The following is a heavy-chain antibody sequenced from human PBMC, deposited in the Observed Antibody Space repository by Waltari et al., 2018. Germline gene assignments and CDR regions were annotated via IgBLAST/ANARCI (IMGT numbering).Heavy chain of an antibody. D-gene: IGHD1-1*01. Sequence: DVLLVESGGGLVKPGGSLRLSCVGSGFSFSGYAMNWVRQAPGQGLEGVVSFRIGTRSNKYYADSVKGRFTISRDDGKDSVYLQMNSLRVEDTAIYFCARERAWTGGFDFWGHGTPVTVSS. CDR1: GFSFSGYA. V-gene: IGHV3-21*01. CDR3: ARERAWTGGFDF. J-gene: IGHJ4*03. CDR2: FRIGTRSNK.